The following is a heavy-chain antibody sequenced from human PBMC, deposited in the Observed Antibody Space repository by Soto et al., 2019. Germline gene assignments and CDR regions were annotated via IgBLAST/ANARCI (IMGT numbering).Heavy chain of an antibody. CDR2: INHSGST. CDR3: ARGRRDCSGGSCYKGRRHAFDI. Sequence: SETLSLTCTVSGGSISSGGYYWSWIRQHPGKGLEWIGEINHSGSTNYNPSLKSRVTISVDTSKNQFSLKLSSVTAADTAVYYCARGRRDCSGGSCYKGRRHAFDIWGQGTMVTVSS. CDR1: GGSISSGGYY. V-gene: IGHV4-31*03. J-gene: IGHJ3*02. D-gene: IGHD2-15*01.